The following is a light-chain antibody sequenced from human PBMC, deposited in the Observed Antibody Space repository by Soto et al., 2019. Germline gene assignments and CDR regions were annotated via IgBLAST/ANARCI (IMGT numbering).Light chain of an antibody. CDR3: QQTYTTPEIP. CDR2: GAS. CDR1: QSISIY. V-gene: IGKV1-39*01. J-gene: IGKJ5*01. Sequence: EIQMTQSPSSMSASVRDRVTITCRASQSISIYLNWYQLKPGKAPNLLMYGASYLKSGVPTRFSGSGSGTDFTLTISSLQPEDFAIYYCQQTYTTPEIPFGQVRRLEIK.